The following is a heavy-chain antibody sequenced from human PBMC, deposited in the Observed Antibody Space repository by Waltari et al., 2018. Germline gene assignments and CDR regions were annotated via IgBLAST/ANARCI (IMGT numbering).Heavy chain of an antibody. D-gene: IGHD2-2*01. CDR2: ISAYNGNT. Sequence: QVQLVQSGAEVKKPGASVTVSCKASGYTFTSYGISWVRQAPGQGLEGMGWISAYNGNTNYAQKLQGRVTMTTDTSTSTAYMELRSLRSDDTAVYYCARDCSSTSCYGSYYYYYGMDVWGQGTTVTVSS. CDR3: ARDCSSTSCYGSYYYYYGMDV. V-gene: IGHV1-18*01. J-gene: IGHJ6*02. CDR1: GYTFTSYG.